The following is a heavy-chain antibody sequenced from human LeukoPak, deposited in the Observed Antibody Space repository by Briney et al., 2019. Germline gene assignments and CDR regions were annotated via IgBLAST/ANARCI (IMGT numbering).Heavy chain of an antibody. CDR2: IYYSGST. CDR1: GGSISSNNYY. V-gene: IGHV4-39*01. CDR3: ARRGYCGSTSCYPFDP. Sequence: SETLSLTCTVSGGSISSNNYYWGWIRQPPGKGLEWIGSIYYSGSTYYNPSLKSRVTISVDTSKNQFFLKLSSVTAADTAVYYCARRGYCGSTSCYPFDPWGQGTLVTVSS. J-gene: IGHJ5*02. D-gene: IGHD2-2*03.